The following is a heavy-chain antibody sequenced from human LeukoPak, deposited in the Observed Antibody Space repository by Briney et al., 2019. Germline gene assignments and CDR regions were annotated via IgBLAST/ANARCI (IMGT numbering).Heavy chain of an antibody. V-gene: IGHV3-48*01. D-gene: IGHD1-26*01. CDR3: ARALPPAWDYYFDY. J-gene: IGHJ4*02. CDR2: ISSSSSTI. CDR1: GFTFSSYS. Sequence: GGSLRLSCAASGFTFSSYSMNWVRQAPGKGLEWVSYISSSSSTIYYADSVKGRFTISRDNAKNSLYLQMNSLRAEDTAVYYCARALPPAWDYYFDYWGQGTLVTVSS.